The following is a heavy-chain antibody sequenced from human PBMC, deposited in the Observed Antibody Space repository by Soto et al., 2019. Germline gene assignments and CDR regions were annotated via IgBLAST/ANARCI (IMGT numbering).Heavy chain of an antibody. CDR3: ARDIACSSSSCQGDNFDI. V-gene: IGHV3-7*03. D-gene: IGHD2-2*01. J-gene: IGHJ3*02. CDR1: GFNFHWYW. Sequence: PGGSLRLSCAASGFNFHWYWMSWVRQAPGKGLEWLATIKTDASEKKYVDSVKGRFTMSRDTSRNTLHPQMDNLRAEDTAIYYCARDIACSSSSCQGDNFDIWGRGTMVTVSS. CDR2: IKTDASEK.